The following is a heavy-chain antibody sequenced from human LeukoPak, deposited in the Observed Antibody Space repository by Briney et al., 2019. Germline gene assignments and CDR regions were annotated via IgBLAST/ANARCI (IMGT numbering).Heavy chain of an antibody. J-gene: IGHJ4*02. CDR3: ARAYNWNYVVPFDY. V-gene: IGHV1-18*04. CDR2: ISAYNGNT. Sequence: ASVKVSCKASGFTFNAYYIHWVRQAPGQGLEWMGWISAYNGNTNYAQKLQGRVTVTTDTSTSTAYMELRSLRSDDTAVYYCARAYNWNYVVPFDYWGQGTLVTVSS. CDR1: GFTFNAYY. D-gene: IGHD1-7*01.